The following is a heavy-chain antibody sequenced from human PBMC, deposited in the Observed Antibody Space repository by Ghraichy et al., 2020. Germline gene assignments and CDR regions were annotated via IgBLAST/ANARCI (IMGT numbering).Heavy chain of an antibody. J-gene: IGHJ4*02. CDR2: ISGSGGST. V-gene: IGHV3-23*01. Sequence: SLRLSCAASGFTFSSYAMYWVRQAPGQGLEWVSGISGSGGSTYYADSVNGRFTISRDNSKNMLYLQMNSLRAEDTAIYYCAKHRDWGGEYYFDYWGQGTLVTVSS. CDR1: GFTFSSYA. D-gene: IGHD3-10*01. CDR3: AKHRDWGGEYYFDY.